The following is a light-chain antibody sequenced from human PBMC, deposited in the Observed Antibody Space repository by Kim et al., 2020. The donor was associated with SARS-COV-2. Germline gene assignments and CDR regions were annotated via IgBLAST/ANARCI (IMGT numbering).Light chain of an antibody. CDR3: QQFNNYPLFT. CDR1: QGISSA. Sequence: AIQLTQSPSSLSASVGARVTITCRASQGISSALAWYQQKPGKAPKLLIYDASSLESGVPSRFSGSGSGTDFTLTISSLQPEDFATYYCQQFNNYPLFTSGPGTKVYIK. V-gene: IGKV1D-13*01. CDR2: DAS. J-gene: IGKJ3*01.